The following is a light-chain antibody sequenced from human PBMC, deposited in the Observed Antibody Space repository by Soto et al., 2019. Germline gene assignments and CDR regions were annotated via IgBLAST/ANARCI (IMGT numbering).Light chain of an antibody. V-gene: IGKV1-39*01. CDR1: QTIYSY. CDR2: LAS. J-gene: IGKJ2*02. CDR3: QQSYRTVRT. Sequence: DIQMTQSPSSLSAYLGDRVTITCRASQTIYSYVNWYHHKPGDSPRLLIYLASSLQTGVPSRFSGSGSGTEFTLTISSLQPEDFATYYCQQSYRTVRTCGPGTKLEI.